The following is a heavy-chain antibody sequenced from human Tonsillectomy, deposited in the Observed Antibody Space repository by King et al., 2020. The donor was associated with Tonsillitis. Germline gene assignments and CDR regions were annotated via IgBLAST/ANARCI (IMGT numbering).Heavy chain of an antibody. J-gene: IGHJ4*02. Sequence: VQLQESGPGLVKPSETLSLTCTVSGGSVSSGSYYWSWIRQPPGKGLEWIGYIYYSGSTKYNLSLKRLVTISVDTSKSRFSLKLSSVTAADTASYYCARADPYDSSGYYYGEYFDYWGQGTLVTVSS. CDR3: ARADPYDSSGYYYGEYFDY. V-gene: IGHV4-61*01. CDR1: GGSVSSGSYY. CDR2: IYYSGST. D-gene: IGHD3-22*01.